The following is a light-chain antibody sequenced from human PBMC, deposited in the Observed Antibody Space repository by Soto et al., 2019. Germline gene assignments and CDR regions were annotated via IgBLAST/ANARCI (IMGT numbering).Light chain of an antibody. J-gene: IGKJ1*01. V-gene: IGKV1-5*03. CDR3: QQYNSYRA. CDR2: KAS. CDR1: QSIDTW. Sequence: DIQLTQSPSTLSASGADTVTITCRASQSIDTWWAWHQKTPGRAPKLLICKASILESGVPSRFSGSGSGTDFTLTISGLQPDDFAIYYCQQYNSYRAFGQGTKVDI.